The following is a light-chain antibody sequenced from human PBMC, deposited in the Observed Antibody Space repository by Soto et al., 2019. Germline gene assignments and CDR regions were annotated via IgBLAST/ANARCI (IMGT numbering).Light chain of an antibody. CDR3: CSYAGSYTLYV. V-gene: IGLV2-11*01. CDR2: DVS. CDR1: SSDVGGYNY. Sequence: QSVLTQPRSVSGSPGQSVTISCTGTSSDVGGYNYVSWYQQHPGKAPKLMIYDVSKRPSGVPDRFSGSKSGNTASLTISGLQAADEADYYCCSYAGSYTLYVFGTGTKLTVL. J-gene: IGLJ1*01.